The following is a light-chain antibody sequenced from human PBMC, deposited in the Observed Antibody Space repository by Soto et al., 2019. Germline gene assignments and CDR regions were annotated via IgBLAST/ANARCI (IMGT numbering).Light chain of an antibody. CDR3: QQFKSYPYT. CDR2: EAS. CDR1: QSISRN. V-gene: IGKV1-5*03. Sequence: DIQMTQSPSTLSASVGDRVTITCRASQSISRNLAWYLQKPGKAPKLLIHEASSLESGVPSRFSGSGSGTEFTLTISTLQPDDFATYYCQQFKSYPYTFGQGTKLEIK. J-gene: IGKJ2*01.